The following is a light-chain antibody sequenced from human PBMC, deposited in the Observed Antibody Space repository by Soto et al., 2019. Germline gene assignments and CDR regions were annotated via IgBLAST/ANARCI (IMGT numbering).Light chain of an antibody. J-gene: IGLJ1*01. CDR2: EVN. CDR1: SSDVGGYNY. CDR3: SSYAVSNNKV. Sequence: QSALTQPPSASGSPGQSVTISCTGTSSDVGGYNYVSWYQQHPGKAPKLMIYEVNQRPSGVPDRFSGSKSGNTASLTVSGLQAEDEADYYCSSYAVSNNKVFGTGTKLTVL. V-gene: IGLV2-8*01.